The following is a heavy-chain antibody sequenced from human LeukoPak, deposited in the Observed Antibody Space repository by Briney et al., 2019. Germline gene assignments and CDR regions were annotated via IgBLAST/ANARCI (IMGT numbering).Heavy chain of an antibody. D-gene: IGHD3-22*01. CDR1: GGSISSSTYY. CDR2: VHYSGGS. CDR3: ARHSRFDYDSSGYHNWFDP. V-gene: IGHV4-39*01. Sequence: SETLSLTCTVSGGSISSSTYYWGGIRQSPGKGLEWIGSVHYSGGSYYSPSLKSRVTISLNTSKNQFSLKLSSVTAADTAVYYCARHSRFDYDSSGYHNWFDPWGQGTLVTVSS. J-gene: IGHJ5*02.